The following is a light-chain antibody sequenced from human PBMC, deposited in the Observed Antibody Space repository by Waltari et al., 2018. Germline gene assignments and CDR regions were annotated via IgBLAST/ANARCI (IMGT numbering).Light chain of an antibody. CDR1: QSLLHSHDGNTY. Sequence: DIVLTQTPLSLPVTPGEPASLSCRSSQSLLHSHDGNTYLDWYLQKPGRSPQLLIYTLSNRASGVPDRFSGSGSGTDFTLRISRVEADDVGVYYCMQRIEFPSYSFGQGTKLEIK. V-gene: IGKV2-40*01. CDR3: MQRIEFPSYS. J-gene: IGKJ2*03. CDR2: TLS.